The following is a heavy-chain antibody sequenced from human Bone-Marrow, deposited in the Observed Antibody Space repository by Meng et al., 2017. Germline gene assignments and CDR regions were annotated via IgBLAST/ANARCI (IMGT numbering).Heavy chain of an antibody. J-gene: IGHJ4*02. D-gene: IGHD3-10*01. CDR3: ARAYGSGSYLRAYYFDY. V-gene: IGHV1-2*06. CDR2: INPNSGGT. Sequence: VQVVQSGAEVKKPGASVKVSCKASGYTFTGYYMHWVRQAPGQGLEWMGRINPNSGGTNYAQKFQGRVTMTRDTSISTAYMELSRLRSDDTAVYYCARAYGSGSYLRAYYFDYWGQGTLVTVSS. CDR1: GYTFTGYY.